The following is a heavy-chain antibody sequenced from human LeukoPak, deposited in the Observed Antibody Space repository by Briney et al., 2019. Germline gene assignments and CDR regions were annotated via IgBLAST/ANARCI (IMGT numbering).Heavy chain of an antibody. CDR3: ARGERARWLTLPTRHIDY. J-gene: IGHJ4*02. Sequence: NSGGSLRLSCAASGFTFGDYGMSWIRQPPGKGLEWIGEINHSGSTNYNPSLKRRRTISVDTSKNQFSLKLRSVTGADTAVYYCARGERARWLTLPTRHIDYWGQGTLVTVSS. CDR2: INHSGST. D-gene: IGHD5-24*01. CDR1: GFTFGDYG. V-gene: IGHV4-34*01.